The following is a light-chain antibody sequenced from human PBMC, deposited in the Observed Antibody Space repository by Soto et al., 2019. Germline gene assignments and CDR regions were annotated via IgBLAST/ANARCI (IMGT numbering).Light chain of an antibody. CDR1: QSVSSTY. CDR3: QKYGSLTSST. Sequence: EIVLTQSPGTLSLSPGERATLSCRASQSVSSTYLAWYQQKPGQAPRLIIYGASSRATGIPDRFSGSGSGTDFTLTISRLEPEDFAVYSCQKYGSLTSSTFGQGTKVEIK. CDR2: GAS. J-gene: IGKJ1*01. V-gene: IGKV3-20*01.